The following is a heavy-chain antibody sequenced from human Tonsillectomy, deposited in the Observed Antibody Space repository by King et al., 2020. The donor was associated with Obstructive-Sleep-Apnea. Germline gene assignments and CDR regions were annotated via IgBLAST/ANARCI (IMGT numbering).Heavy chain of an antibody. CDR3: TKDSGLGIAATGTGVLF. Sequence: VQLVESGGDVVQPGRSLRLSCAASGFTFSSYGMHWVRQAPGKGLEWVALISYDGSNKYYADSVKGRFTISRDNSKNTLYLQMNSLRAEDTAVYYCTKDSGLGIAATGTGVLFWGQGTLVTVSS. CDR2: ISYDGSNK. D-gene: IGHD6-13*01. V-gene: IGHV3-30*18. J-gene: IGHJ4*02. CDR1: GFTFSSYG.